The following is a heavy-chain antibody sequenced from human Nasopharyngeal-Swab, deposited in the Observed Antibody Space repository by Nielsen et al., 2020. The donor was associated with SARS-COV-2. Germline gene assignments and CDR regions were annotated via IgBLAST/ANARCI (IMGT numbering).Heavy chain of an antibody. CDR1: GCTFSSAW. Sequence: GEALKISCAASGCTFSSAWMSWVRQAPGKGLEWVGRIKSKTDGGTTDYAAPVKGRFTISIDDSKNTLYLQMNSLKTVDTAVYYCTTGTGDWGQGTLVTVSS. J-gene: IGHJ4*02. CDR3: TTGTGD. CDR2: IKSKTDGGTT. V-gene: IGHV3-15*01. D-gene: IGHD1-14*01.